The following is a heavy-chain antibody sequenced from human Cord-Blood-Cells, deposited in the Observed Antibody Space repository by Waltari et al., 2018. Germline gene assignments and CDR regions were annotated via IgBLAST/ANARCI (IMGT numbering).Heavy chain of an antibody. CDR2: IYYSGST. D-gene: IGHD2-21*01. J-gene: IGHJ4*02. CDR3: ARLGYCGGDCFDY. Sequence: QLQLQESGPGLVKPPATLSLTCTVAGGAIITSSYNWGWSRQPPGTWLEWIGSIYYSGSTYYNPSLKSRVTISVDPSKNQFSLKLSSVTAADTAVYYCARLGYCGGDCFDYWGQGTLVTVSS. CDR1: GGAIITSSYN. V-gene: IGHV4-39*01.